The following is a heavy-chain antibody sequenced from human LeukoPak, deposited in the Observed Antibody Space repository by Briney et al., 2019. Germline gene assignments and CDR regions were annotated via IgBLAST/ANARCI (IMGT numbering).Heavy chain of an antibody. CDR2: INHSGST. D-gene: IGHD3-9*01. V-gene: IGHV4-4*02. J-gene: IGHJ3*02. CDR3: ASSLLTADAFDI. CDR1: GGSISSSNW. Sequence: SGTPSLTCAVSGGSISSSNWWSWVRQPPGKGLEWIGEINHSGSTNYNPSLKRRGTISVDTSKNQFSLKLSSVTAADTAVYYCASSLLTADAFDIWGQGTMVTVSS.